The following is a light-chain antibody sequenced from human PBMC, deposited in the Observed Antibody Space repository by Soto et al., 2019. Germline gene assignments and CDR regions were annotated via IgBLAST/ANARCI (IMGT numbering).Light chain of an antibody. CDR1: QSVSSY. CDR2: DAS. CDR3: QQRSSWLEWT. V-gene: IGKV3-11*01. J-gene: IGKJ1*01. Sequence: EIVLTQSPATLSLSPGERATLSCRASQSVSSYLAWYQQKPGQAPRLLIYDASNRATGIPARFSGSGSGTDFTLTISSLEPEDFAVYYCQQRSSWLEWTFGQGTKVEIK.